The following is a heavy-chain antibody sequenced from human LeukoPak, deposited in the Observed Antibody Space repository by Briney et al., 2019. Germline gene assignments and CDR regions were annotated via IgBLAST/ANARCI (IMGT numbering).Heavy chain of an antibody. J-gene: IGHJ4*02. Sequence: GGSLRLSCAASGFTFSSYIMHWVRQAPGKGLEWVAAISFDGSNEGYAESVKGRFAISRDNSKNTMYLQMSSLSSEDTAVYYCAKIEDGYTLIFDYWGQGTLVTVSS. CDR3: AKIEDGYTLIFDY. CDR2: ISFDGSNE. CDR1: GFTFSSYI. D-gene: IGHD5-24*01. V-gene: IGHV3-30-3*02.